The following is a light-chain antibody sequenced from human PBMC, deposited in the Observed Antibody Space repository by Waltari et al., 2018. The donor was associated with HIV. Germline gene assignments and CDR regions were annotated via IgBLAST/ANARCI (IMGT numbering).Light chain of an antibody. CDR1: SSKFGNDF. V-gene: IGLV1-51*01. CDR3: GTWYTSLGARV. Sequence: SVLTQPPSVSAAPGKKVTMSCSGSSSKFGNDFVSWFQHLPGAAPKLLIYDNDKRPSGISGRFSDAKSSTSATLGITERLTGDEPDDYCGTWYTSLGARVFGGGTKLTVL. CDR2: DND. J-gene: IGLJ3*02.